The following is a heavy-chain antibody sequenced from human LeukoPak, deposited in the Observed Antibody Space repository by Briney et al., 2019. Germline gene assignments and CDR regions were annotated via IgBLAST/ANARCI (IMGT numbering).Heavy chain of an antibody. D-gene: IGHD3-10*01. J-gene: IGHJ4*02. Sequence: GGSLRLSCAASGFTFSSYAMSWVRQAPGKGLEWVSGISGSGVSTYYADSVKGRFTISRDNSKNTLYLQMNSLRAEDTAVYYCAKARYYGSGSRPYYFDYWGQGTLVTVSS. V-gene: IGHV3-23*01. CDR3: AKARYYGSGSRPYYFDY. CDR2: ISGSGVST. CDR1: GFTFSSYA.